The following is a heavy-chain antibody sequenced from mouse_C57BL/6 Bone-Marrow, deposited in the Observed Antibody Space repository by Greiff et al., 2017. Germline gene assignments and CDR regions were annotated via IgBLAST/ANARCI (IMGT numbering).Heavy chain of an antibody. CDR1: GYTFTGYW. CDR2: IDPSGSYT. V-gene: IGHV1-69*01. J-gene: IGHJ4*01. Sequence: VQRQQPGAELVMPGASVKLSCKASGYTFTGYWMHWVKQRPGQGLEWIGEIDPSGSYTYYNQKFKGKSTLTVEKSSSTAYMQLSSLTSEDSAVYYCASENCYYAMDYWGQGTSVTVSS. CDR3: ASENCYYAMDY.